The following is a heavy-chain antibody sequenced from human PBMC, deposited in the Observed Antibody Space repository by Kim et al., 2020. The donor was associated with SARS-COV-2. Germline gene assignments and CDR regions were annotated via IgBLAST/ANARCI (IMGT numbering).Heavy chain of an antibody. CDR1: GLTFRNAW. D-gene: IGHD2-15*01. J-gene: IGHJ4*01. V-gene: IGHV3-15*01. CDR3: STDPRYSEGGGPFDY. Sequence: GGSLRLSCAASGLTFRNAWMAWVRQAPGKGLEWVGRIRSKTDGGTADYAAPVKDRFTIPRDDSKTTLYLQMNSLKAEDTAVYYCSTDPRYSEGGGPFDY. CDR2: IRSKTDGGTA.